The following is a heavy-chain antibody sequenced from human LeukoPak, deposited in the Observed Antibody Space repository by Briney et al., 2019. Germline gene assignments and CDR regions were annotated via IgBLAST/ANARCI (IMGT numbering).Heavy chain of an antibody. V-gene: IGHV1-8*01. CDR1: GYTFTSYD. D-gene: IGHD3-10*01. J-gene: IGHJ4*02. Sequence: EASVKVSCKASGYTFTSYDINWVRQATGQGLEWMGWMNPNSGNTGYAQKFQGRVTMTRNTSISTAYMELSSLRSEDTAVYYCARGPYYGSGSYWYYWGQGALVTVSS. CDR3: ARGPYYGSGSYWYY. CDR2: MNPNSGNT.